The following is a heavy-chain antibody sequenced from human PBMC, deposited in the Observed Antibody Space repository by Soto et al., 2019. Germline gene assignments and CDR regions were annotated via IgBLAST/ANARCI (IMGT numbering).Heavy chain of an antibody. Sequence: QITLKESGPTLVKPIETLTLTCTFSGFSLSTTGVGVAWIRQPPGKALEWLALIYWDDDKRYSPSLRSRLTITKDTSKNQVVLTMTNMDPEDTATYYCAHRDARSYGSGSYQFDYWGQGTLVTVSS. D-gene: IGHD3-10*01. CDR3: AHRDARSYGSGSYQFDY. V-gene: IGHV2-5*02. J-gene: IGHJ4*02. CDR1: GFSLSTTGVG. CDR2: IYWDDDK.